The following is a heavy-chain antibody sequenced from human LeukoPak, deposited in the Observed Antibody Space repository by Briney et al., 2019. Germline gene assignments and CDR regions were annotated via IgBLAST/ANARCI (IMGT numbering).Heavy chain of an antibody. Sequence: ASVKVSCKASGYTFTSYYMHWVRQAPGQGLDGMGIINPSGGSTSYAQKFQGRVTMTRDTSTSKVYMALSSQRSEDTAVYYCARDPTGEWLMRYYFDYWGQGTLVTVSS. CDR3: ARDPTGEWLMRYYFDY. CDR1: GYTFTSYY. J-gene: IGHJ4*02. D-gene: IGHD3-3*01. V-gene: IGHV1-46*01. CDR2: INPSGGST.